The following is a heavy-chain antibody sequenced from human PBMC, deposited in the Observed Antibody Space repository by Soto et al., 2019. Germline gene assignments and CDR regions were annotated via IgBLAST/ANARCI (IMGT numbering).Heavy chain of an antibody. CDR2: MSYDGSNE. CDR1: GFTFSHYA. J-gene: IGHJ4*02. Sequence: QVQLVESGGGVVQPGRSLRLSCAASGFTFSHYAMHWVRQAPGKGLEWVALMSYDGSNEYYADSVKGRFTISRDNSKNPLYLPMNSLRAEDTAVYYCATDGSHNFDYWGQGTLVTVSS. CDR3: ATDGSHNFDY. D-gene: IGHD1-26*01. V-gene: IGHV3-30*03.